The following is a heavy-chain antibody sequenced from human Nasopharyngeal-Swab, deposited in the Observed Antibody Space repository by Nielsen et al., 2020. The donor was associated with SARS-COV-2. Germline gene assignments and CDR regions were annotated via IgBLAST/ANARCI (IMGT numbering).Heavy chain of an antibody. V-gene: IGHV3-21*01. J-gene: IGHJ4*02. Sequence: VRQAPGKGLEWVSSISSSSSYIYYADSVKGRFTISRDNSKNTLYLQMTSLRAEDTAVYYCAKDRYSGSYYPDYWGQGTLVTVSS. D-gene: IGHD1-26*01. CDR2: ISSSSSYI. CDR3: AKDRYSGSYYPDY.